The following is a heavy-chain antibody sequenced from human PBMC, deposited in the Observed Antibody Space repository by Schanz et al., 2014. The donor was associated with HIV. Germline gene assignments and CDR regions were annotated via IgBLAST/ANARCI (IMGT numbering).Heavy chain of an antibody. Sequence: QEQLVESGGGVVQPGRSLRLSCAASGFTFSNYGMHWVRQAPGKGLEWVAIIRFDGNNKYYADSVKGRFTISRDNSKNTLYLQMNSLRAEDTAVYYCASTIYPYSSSSDYYYGMDVWGQGTTVSVS. CDR3: ASTIYPYSSSSDYYYGMDV. CDR1: GFTFSNYG. D-gene: IGHD6-6*01. J-gene: IGHJ6*02. V-gene: IGHV3-33*01. CDR2: IRFDGNNK.